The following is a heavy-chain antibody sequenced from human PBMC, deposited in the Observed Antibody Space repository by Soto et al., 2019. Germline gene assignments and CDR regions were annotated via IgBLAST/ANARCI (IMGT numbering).Heavy chain of an antibody. D-gene: IGHD1-26*01. CDR3: ARTRTPFQIVGASELEY. V-gene: IGHV3-23*01. J-gene: IGHJ4*02. CDR1: GFIFSSFA. CDR2: ISGSGGGT. Sequence: GGSLRLSCAASGFIFSSFAMSWVRQAPGKGLEWASAISGSGGGTYYADSVKGRFTISRDNSKNTLFLQMGSLRAEDTAVYYCARTRTPFQIVGASELEYWGQGTLVTVSS.